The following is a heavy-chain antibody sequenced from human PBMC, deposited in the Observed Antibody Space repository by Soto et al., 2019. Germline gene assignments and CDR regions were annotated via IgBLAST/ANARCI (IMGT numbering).Heavy chain of an antibody. CDR1: GFIFSSDW. Sequence: GGSLRLSCAASGFIFSSDWMHWVRQAPGKGLEWVAVIRNDGSNKYYADSVKGRFTISRDNSKNTLYLQMNSLRAEDTAVYYCARGVGADEGYFDYWGQGTPVTVSS. D-gene: IGHD1-26*01. CDR2: IRNDGSNK. J-gene: IGHJ4*02. CDR3: ARGVGADEGYFDY. V-gene: IGHV3-33*08.